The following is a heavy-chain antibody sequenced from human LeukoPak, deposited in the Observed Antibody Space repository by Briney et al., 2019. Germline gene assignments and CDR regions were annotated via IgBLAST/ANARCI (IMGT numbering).Heavy chain of an antibody. CDR3: ARDRGPRTGFMVREAYDY. J-gene: IGHJ4*02. CDR1: GFTFTTYW. CDR2: INSDGSIT. V-gene: IGHV3-74*01. Sequence: GGSLRLSCAASGFTFTTYWMHWVRQARGKGLVWVSHINSDGSITSYADSVKGRFTISRDNAKNTLYLQMNSLRAEDTAVYYCARDRGPRTGFMVREAYDYWGQGTLVTVSS. D-gene: IGHD3-10*01.